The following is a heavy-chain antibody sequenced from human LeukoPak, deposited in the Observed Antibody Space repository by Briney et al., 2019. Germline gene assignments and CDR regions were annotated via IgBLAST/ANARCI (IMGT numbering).Heavy chain of an antibody. J-gene: IGHJ5*02. CDR1: GYSISSGYY. CDR3: ARGDITMVRGVRDNWFDP. D-gene: IGHD3-10*01. Sequence: SETLSLTCTVSGYSISSGYYWGWIRQPPGKGLEWIGSIYHSGSTYYNPSLKSRVTISVDTSKNQFSLNLSSVTAADTAAYYCARGDITMVRGVRDNWFDPWGQGTLVTVSS. CDR2: IYHSGST. V-gene: IGHV4-38-2*02.